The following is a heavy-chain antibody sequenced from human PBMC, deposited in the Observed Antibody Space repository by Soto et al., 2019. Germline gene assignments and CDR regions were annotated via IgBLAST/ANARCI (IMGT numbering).Heavy chain of an antibody. CDR1: GYSFTSYW. CDR3: ATAHLYSSSWYPAPYYYYYYGMDV. V-gene: IGHV5-10-1*01. Sequence: PGESLKISCKGSGYSFTSYWISWVRQMPGKGLEWMGRIDPSDSYTNYSPSFQGHVTISADKSISTAYLQWSSLKASDTAMYYCATAHLYSSSWYPAPYYYYYYGMDVWGQGTTVTVSS. J-gene: IGHJ6*02. CDR2: IDPSDSYT. D-gene: IGHD6-13*01.